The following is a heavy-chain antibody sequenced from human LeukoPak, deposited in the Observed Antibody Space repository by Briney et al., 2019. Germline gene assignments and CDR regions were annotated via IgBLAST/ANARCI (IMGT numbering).Heavy chain of an antibody. V-gene: IGHV3-30*02. CDR1: GFTFSSYG. D-gene: IGHD6-19*01. CDR2: IRYDGSNK. CDR3: AREDEAVAGFAAEYFQH. J-gene: IGHJ1*01. Sequence: GGSLRLACAASGFTFSSYGMHWVRQAPGKGLEWVAFIRYDGSNKYYADSVKGRFTISRDNSKNTLYLQMNSLRAEDTAVYYCAREDEAVAGFAAEYFQHWGQGTLVTVSS.